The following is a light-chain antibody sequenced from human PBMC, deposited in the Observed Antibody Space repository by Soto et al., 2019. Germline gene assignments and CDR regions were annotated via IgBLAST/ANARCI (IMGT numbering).Light chain of an antibody. Sequence: QTVVTQEPSFSVSPGGTDTLTCGLSSGSVSASYYPSWYQQTPGQAPRTLIYNTNTRSSGVPDRFSGSILGNKAALTITGAQADDDSDYYCVLYMGSGIWVFGGGTKVTVL. CDR3: VLYMGSGIWV. CDR1: SGSVSASYY. CDR2: NTN. J-gene: IGLJ3*02. V-gene: IGLV8-61*01.